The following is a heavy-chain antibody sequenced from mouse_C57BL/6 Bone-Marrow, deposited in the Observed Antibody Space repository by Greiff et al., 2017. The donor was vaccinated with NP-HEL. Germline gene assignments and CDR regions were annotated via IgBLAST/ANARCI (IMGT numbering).Heavy chain of an antibody. D-gene: IGHD4-1*01. CDR2: ISNGGGST. J-gene: IGHJ4*01. CDR3: ARHGNYYAMDY. V-gene: IGHV5-12*01. Sequence: EVKVVESGGGLVQPGGSLKLSCAASGFTFSDYYMYWVRQTPEKRLEWVAYISNGGGSTYYPDTVKGRFTISRDNAKNTLYLQMSRLKSEDTAMYYCARHGNYYAMDYWGQGTSVTVSS. CDR1: GFTFSDYY.